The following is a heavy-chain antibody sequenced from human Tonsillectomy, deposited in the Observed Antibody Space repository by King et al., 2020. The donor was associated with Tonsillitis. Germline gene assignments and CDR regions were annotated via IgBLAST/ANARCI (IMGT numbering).Heavy chain of an antibody. V-gene: IGHV3-72*01. D-gene: IGHD2-15*01. Sequence: VQSGGSLSLSCAASGFTFSAYFMDWVRQTPGKGLEWIGRIRNKPSGYTTEYAASGKGRFSISRDDSRNSLYLQMNSLKSDDTAVYYCTKGDCRGGNCYAGDFWGQGTLVTVSS. CDR3: TKGDCRGGNCYAGDF. J-gene: IGHJ4*02. CDR2: IRNKPSGYTT. CDR1: GFTFSAYF.